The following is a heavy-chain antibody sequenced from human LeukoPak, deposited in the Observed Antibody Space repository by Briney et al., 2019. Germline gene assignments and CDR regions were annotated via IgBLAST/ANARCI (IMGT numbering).Heavy chain of an antibody. J-gene: IGHJ3*02. D-gene: IGHD2-15*01. CDR3: ARDLRHCSGGSCYPNDAFDI. CDR1: GGSISSGSYY. V-gene: IGHV4-61*02. Sequence: SETLSLTCTGSGGSISSGSYYWSWIRQPAGKGLEWIGRIYTSGSTNYNPSPKSRVTISVDTSNNHFSLKLSSVTAADTALYYRARDLRHCSGGSCYPNDAFDIWGQGTMVTVSS. CDR2: IYTSGST.